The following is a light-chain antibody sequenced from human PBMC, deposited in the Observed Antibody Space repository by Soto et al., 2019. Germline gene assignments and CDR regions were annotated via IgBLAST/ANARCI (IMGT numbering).Light chain of an antibody. CDR3: QQYGSSPWT. V-gene: IGKV3-15*01. CDR1: QSVSSN. CDR2: DAS. J-gene: IGKJ1*01. Sequence: EIVMTQSPATLSVSPGERAALSCRASQSVSSNLVWYQQKPGQAPRLLIYDASTRATGIPARFSGSGSGTEFTLTISSLQSEDFAVYYCQQYGSSPWTFGQGTKVDIK.